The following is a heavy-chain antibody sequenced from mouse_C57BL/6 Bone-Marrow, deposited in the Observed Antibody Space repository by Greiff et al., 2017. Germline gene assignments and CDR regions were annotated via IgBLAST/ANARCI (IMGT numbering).Heavy chain of an antibody. Sequence: EVQLVESGGGLVKPGGSLKLSCAASGFTFSSYAMSWVRQTPEKRLEWVATISDGGSYTYYPDNVKGRFTISRDNAKNNLYLQMSHLKSEDTAMYYCARGPDWYFDVWGTGTTVTVSS. J-gene: IGHJ1*03. CDR3: ARGPDWYFDV. CDR1: GFTFSSYA. CDR2: ISDGGSYT. V-gene: IGHV5-4*01.